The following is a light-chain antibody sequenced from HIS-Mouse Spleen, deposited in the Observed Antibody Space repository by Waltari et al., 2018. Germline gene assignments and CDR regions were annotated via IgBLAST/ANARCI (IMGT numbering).Light chain of an antibody. CDR1: SSDVGGYNY. CDR2: DVS. Sequence: QSALTQPASVSGSPGQSITISCTGTSSDVGGYNYVSWYQQHPGKAPKLMIYDVSKRPSSVSNRLSGSKSGNTASLTISEVQAEDEDDYYCRSYTSSSTLVFGRGTKLTVL. V-gene: IGLV2-14*03. J-gene: IGLJ2*01. CDR3: RSYTSSSTLV.